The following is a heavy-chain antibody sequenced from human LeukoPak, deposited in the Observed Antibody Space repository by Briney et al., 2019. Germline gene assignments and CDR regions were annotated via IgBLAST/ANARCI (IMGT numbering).Heavy chain of an antibody. V-gene: IGHV3-48*03. CDR2: ISSSGSTI. CDR3: AELGITMIGGV. CDR1: GFTFSSYE. J-gene: IGHJ6*04. Sequence: PGGSLRLSCAASGFTFSSYEMNWVRQAPGKGLEWVSYISSSGSTIYYTDSVKGRFTISRDNAKNSLYLQMNSLRAEDTAVYYCAELGITMIGGVWGKGTTVTVSS. D-gene: IGHD3-10*02.